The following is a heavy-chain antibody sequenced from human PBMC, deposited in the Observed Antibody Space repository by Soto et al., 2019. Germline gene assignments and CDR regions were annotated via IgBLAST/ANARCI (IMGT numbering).Heavy chain of an antibody. V-gene: IGHV4-61*05. Sequence: SETLSLTCTVSSGSVSSSSYYWTWIRQPPGKGLEWIGYIYHSGSTNYNPSLKSRVTISVDKSKNQLSLKLSSVTAADTAVYYCARAYSSSWYGGNYYYGMDVWGQATTVTVSS. CDR2: IYHSGST. D-gene: IGHD6-13*01. J-gene: IGHJ6*02. CDR1: SGSVSSSSYY. CDR3: ARAYSSSWYGGNYYYGMDV.